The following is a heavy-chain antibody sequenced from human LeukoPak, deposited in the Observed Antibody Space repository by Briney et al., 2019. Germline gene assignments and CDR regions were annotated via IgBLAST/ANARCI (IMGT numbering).Heavy chain of an antibody. CDR3: AREVPNYDSSGYQGHDAFDI. CDR2: IYYSGSS. Sequence: SETLSLTCTVSGGSISSYYWSWIRQPPGKGLEWIGYIYYSGSSNYNPSLKSRVTISVDTSKNQFSLKLSSVTAADMAVYYCAREVPNYDSSGYQGHDAFDIWGQGTMVTVSS. D-gene: IGHD3-22*01. V-gene: IGHV4-59*01. CDR1: GGSISSYY. J-gene: IGHJ3*02.